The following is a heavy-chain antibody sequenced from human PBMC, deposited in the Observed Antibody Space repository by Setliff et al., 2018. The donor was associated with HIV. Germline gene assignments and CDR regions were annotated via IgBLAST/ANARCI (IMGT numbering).Heavy chain of an antibody. Sequence: SETLSLTCTVSGGSISSYYWSWIRQPAGKGLEWIGHIYTSGSTNYNPSLKSRLTISVDRSKNQLSLKLSSVTAADTAVYYCARGGLRFLEWSRAGYLDYWGQGTLVT. CDR3: ARGGLRFLEWSRAGYLDY. V-gene: IGHV4-4*07. J-gene: IGHJ4*02. CDR1: GGSISSYY. CDR2: IYTSGST. D-gene: IGHD3-3*01.